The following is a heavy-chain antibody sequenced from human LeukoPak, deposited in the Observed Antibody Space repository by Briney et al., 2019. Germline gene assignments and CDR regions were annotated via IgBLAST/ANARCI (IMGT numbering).Heavy chain of an antibody. CDR3: AREGVLLWFGERGPFDY. D-gene: IGHD3-10*01. CDR2: ISSSSSYI. CDR1: GFTFSSYS. J-gene: IGHJ4*02. Sequence: GGSLRLSCAASGFTFSSYSMNWVRQAPGKGLEWVSPISSSSSYIYYADSVKGRFTISRDNANNSLYLQMNSLRAEDTAVYYCAREGVLLWFGERGPFDYWGQGTLVTVSS. V-gene: IGHV3-21*01.